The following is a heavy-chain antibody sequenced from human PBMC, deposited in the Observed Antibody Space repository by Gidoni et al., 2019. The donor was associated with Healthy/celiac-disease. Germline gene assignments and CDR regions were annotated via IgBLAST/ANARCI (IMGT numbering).Heavy chain of an antibody. CDR1: GFTFSSYE. D-gene: IGHD4-17*01. CDR3: ARGDDYGDFTMGY. J-gene: IGHJ4*02. CDR2: ISSSGSTI. V-gene: IGHV3-48*03. Sequence: GGLVQPGGSLRLSCAASGFTFSSYEMNWVRQAPGKGLEWVSYISSSGSTIYYADSVKGRFTISRDNAKNSLYLQMNSLRAEDTAVYYCARGDDYGDFTMGYWGQGTLVTVSS.